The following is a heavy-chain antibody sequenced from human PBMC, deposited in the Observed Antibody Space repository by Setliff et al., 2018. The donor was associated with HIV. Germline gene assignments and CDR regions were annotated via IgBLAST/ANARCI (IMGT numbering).Heavy chain of an antibody. J-gene: IGHJ4*02. CDR2: INGYGAKT. Sequence: ASVKVSCKASGYTFTNYGITWVRQAPGQGLEWMGWINGYGAKTNYAQKIQGRLTMTIDPSASTAYMELRNLRSDDTAIYYCARSGGSPPYSSGLLILDFWGQGSLVAVSS. D-gene: IGHD6-19*01. CDR1: GYTFTNYG. CDR3: ARSGGSPPYSSGLLILDF. V-gene: IGHV1-18*01.